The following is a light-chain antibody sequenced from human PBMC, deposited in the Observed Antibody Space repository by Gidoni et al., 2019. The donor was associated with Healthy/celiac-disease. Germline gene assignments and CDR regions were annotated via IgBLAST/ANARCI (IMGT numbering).Light chain of an antibody. V-gene: IGKV1-39*01. Sequence: DIQMTQSPSSLAASVGDRVTITCLAGQSISSFLNLYQQKPGKAHKLLIYAASSLQSGVTSRISGSGSGTDFTLTISSLQPEDFATYYCQQSYSTPWTFXQXTKVEIK. J-gene: IGKJ1*01. CDR1: QSISSF. CDR3: QQSYSTPWT. CDR2: AAS.